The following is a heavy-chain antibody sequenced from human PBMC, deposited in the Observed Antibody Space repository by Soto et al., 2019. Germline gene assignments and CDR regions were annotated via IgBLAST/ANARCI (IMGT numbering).Heavy chain of an antibody. CDR3: ARHRVTTMLAWFDT. J-gene: IGHJ5*02. D-gene: IGHD1-1*01. CDR1: GGSISDNHYY. Sequence: QLQLQESGPGLVKPSETLSLICTVSGGSISDNHYYWGWLRQPPAKGLEWIGSIRYSGTTYFNPSLKSRVAMFTDASKNQFSLKLSSVTAADTAVYYCARHRVTTMLAWFDTWGQGTLVTVSS. V-gene: IGHV4-39*01. CDR2: IRYSGTT.